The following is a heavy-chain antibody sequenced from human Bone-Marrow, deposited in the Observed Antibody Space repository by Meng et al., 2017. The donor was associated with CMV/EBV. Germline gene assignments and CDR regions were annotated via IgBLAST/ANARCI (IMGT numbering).Heavy chain of an antibody. Sequence: SETLSLTCTVSGGSIGSSSYYWGWIRQPPGKGLEWFGSIYYSGSTYYNPSLKSRVTISVDTSKNQFSLKLSSVTAADTAVYYCARDSSTSSRRAGYYYGMDVWGQGTTVTVSS. CDR1: GGSIGSSSYY. D-gene: IGHD2-2*01. J-gene: IGHJ6*02. CDR2: IYYSGST. CDR3: ARDSSTSSRRAGYYYGMDV. V-gene: IGHV4-39*07.